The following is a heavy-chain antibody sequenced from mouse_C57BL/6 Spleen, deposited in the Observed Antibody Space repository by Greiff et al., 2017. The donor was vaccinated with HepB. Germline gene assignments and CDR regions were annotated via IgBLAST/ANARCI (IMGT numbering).Heavy chain of an antibody. D-gene: IGHD2-14*01. CDR2: ISSGGDYI. V-gene: IGHV5-9-1*02. CDR3: TREGYGGTFFDY. J-gene: IGHJ2*01. Sequence: EVKLEESGEGLVKPGGSLKLSCAASGFTFSSYAMSWVRQTPEKRLEWVAYISSGGDYIYYADTVKGRFTISRDNARNNLYLQMSSLKSEDTAMYYCTREGYGGTFFDYWGQGTTLTVSS. CDR1: GFTFSSYA.